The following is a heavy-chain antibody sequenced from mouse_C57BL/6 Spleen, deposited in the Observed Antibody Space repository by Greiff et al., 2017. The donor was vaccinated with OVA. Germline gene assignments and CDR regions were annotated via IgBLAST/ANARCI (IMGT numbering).Heavy chain of an antibody. Sequence: QVQLKQSGAELVMPGASVKLSCKASGYTFTSYWMHWVKQRPGQGLEWIGEIDPSDSYTNYNQKFKGKSTLTVDKSSSTAYMQLSSLTSEDSAVYYCARYGFGSYDGYYDGTFDYWGQGTTRTVSS. CDR3: ARYGFGSYDGYYDGTFDY. J-gene: IGHJ2*01. CDR1: GYTFTSYW. D-gene: IGHD2-3*01. CDR2: IDPSDSYT. V-gene: IGHV1-69*01.